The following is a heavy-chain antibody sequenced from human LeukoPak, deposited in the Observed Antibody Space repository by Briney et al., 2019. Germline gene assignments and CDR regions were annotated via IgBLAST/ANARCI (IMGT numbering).Heavy chain of an antibody. CDR1: GFTFSSYG. Sequence: GRSLRLSCAASGFTFSSYGMHWVRQAPGKGLEWVAVIWYDGSNKYYADSVKGRFTISRDNSKNTLYLQMNSLRAEDTAVYYCARKLGEYFDYWSQGTLVTVSS. CDR2: IWYDGSNK. J-gene: IGHJ4*02. D-gene: IGHD3-10*01. V-gene: IGHV3-33*01. CDR3: ARKLGEYFDY.